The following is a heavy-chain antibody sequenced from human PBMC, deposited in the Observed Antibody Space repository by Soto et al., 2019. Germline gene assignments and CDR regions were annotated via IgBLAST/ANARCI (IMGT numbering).Heavy chain of an antibody. D-gene: IGHD3-22*01. CDR1: GFSLKNSRMG. CDR3: ARIPYDSTGYYSPY. J-gene: IGHJ4*02. V-gene: IGHV2-26*01. Sequence: SGPTLVNPTATLTLTCTVSGFSLKNSRMGVSWIRQPPGKALEWLANIFSNDEKSYSTSLKSRLTISKDTSKGQVVLTMTNMDPVDTATYYCARIPYDSTGYYSPYWGQGTLVTVSS. CDR2: IFSNDEK.